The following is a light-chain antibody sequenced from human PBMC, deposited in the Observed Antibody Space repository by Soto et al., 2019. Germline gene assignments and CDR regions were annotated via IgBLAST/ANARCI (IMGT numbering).Light chain of an antibody. CDR1: QSISSY. Sequence: DIQMTQSPSSLSASVGDRVTITCRASQSISSYLSCYQQKPGKAPKLLINVASTLQSGVPSRFSGSGSGTDFTLAISSLQPEDFATYYCQQSSSTPQTFGGGTKVDIK. CDR2: VAS. CDR3: QQSSSTPQT. V-gene: IGKV1-39*01. J-gene: IGKJ4*01.